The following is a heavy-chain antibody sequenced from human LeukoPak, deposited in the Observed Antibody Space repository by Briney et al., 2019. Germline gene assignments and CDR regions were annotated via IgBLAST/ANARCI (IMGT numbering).Heavy chain of an antibody. CDR3: ARDRITMVRGVNYWYFDL. CDR2: IYYSGST. D-gene: IGHD3-10*01. J-gene: IGHJ2*01. CDR1: GGSISSGDYY. V-gene: IGHV4-30-4*01. Sequence: PSQTLSLTCTVSGGSISSGDYYWSWIRQPPGKGLEWIGYIYYSGSTYYNPPLKSRVTISVDTSKNQFSLKLSSVTAADTAVYYCARDRITMVRGVNYWYFDLWGRGTLVTVSS.